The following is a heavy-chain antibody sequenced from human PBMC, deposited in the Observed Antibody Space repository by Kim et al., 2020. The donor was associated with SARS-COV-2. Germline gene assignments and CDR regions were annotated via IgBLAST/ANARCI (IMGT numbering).Heavy chain of an antibody. CDR3: ARGGYDFWSGYYPDYFDY. V-gene: IGHV1-8*01. CDR2: MNPNSGNT. CDR1: GYTFTSYD. Sequence: ASVKVSCKASGYTFTSYDINWVRQATGQGLEWMGWMNPNSGNTGYAQKFQGRVTMTRNTSISTAYMELSSLRSEDTAVYYCARGGYDFWSGYYPDYFDYWGQGTLVTVSS. J-gene: IGHJ4*02. D-gene: IGHD3-3*01.